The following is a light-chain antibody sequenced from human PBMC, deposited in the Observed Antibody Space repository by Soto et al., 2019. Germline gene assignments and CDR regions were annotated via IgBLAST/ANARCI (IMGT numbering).Light chain of an antibody. Sequence: QSALTQPPSVSGAPGQRVTISCTGSSSNIGAGYAVHWCQQLPGTAPKLLIYGNTNRPSGVPNRFSGSKSGTSASLAITGLQAEDEADYYCQSYDNSLSAFYVFGTGTKVPVL. CDR3: QSYDNSLSAFYV. CDR2: GNT. CDR1: SSNIGAGYA. J-gene: IGLJ1*01. V-gene: IGLV1-40*01.